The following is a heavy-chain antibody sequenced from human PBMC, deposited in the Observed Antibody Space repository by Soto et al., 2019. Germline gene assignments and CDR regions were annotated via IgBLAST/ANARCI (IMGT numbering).Heavy chain of an antibody. D-gene: IGHD2-15*01. CDR2: VIPLFGTP. CDR3: ARQRGYCSDTRCDPGGGMDV. Sequence: QVQLVQSGAEVKKPGSSMKVSCKASGYTFSSYSISWVRQAPGQGPEWMGGVIPLFGTPDYAQKFQGRVRITADESTSTAYMEVSRMKSEDTAVYYCARQRGYCSDTRCDPGGGMDVWGQGTTVSVSS. J-gene: IGHJ6*02. CDR1: GYTFSSYS. V-gene: IGHV1-69*01.